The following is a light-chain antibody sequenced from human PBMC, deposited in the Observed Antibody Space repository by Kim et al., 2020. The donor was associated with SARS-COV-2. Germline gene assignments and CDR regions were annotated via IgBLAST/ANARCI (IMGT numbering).Light chain of an antibody. V-gene: IGKV1-27*01. CDR1: QGISNY. CDR2: AAS. CDR3: QKYSSAPFT. Sequence: DIQMTQSPSSLSASVGDRVTITCRASQGISNYLAWYQQKPGKVPKLLIYAASTLQSGVPSRFRGSGSGTDFTLTISSLQPEDVGTYCWQKYSSAPFTFGPGTKVDIK. J-gene: IGKJ3*01.